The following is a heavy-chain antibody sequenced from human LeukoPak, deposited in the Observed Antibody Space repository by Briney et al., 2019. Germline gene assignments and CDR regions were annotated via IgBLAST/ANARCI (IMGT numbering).Heavy chain of an antibody. V-gene: IGHV4-59*08. CDR3: ARRGWGYFDY. J-gene: IGHJ4*02. CDR2: IYYSGST. CDR1: GGSISSYY. D-gene: IGHD3-16*01. Sequence: PETLSLTCTVSGGSISSYYWSWIRQPPGKGLEWIGYIYYSGSTNYNPSLKSRVTISVDTSKNQFSLKLSSVTAADTAVYYCARRGWGYFDYWGQGTLVTVSS.